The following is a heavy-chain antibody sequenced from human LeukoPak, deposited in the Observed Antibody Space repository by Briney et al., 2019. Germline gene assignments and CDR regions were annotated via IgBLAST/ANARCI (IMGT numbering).Heavy chain of an antibody. Sequence: SESLSLNCAVYGGSFSGYYWSWIRQPPGKGLEWIGEINHSGSTNYNPSLKSRVTISVDTSKNQFSLKLSSVTAADTAVYYCARGSLSQVTHGGYFDYWGQGTLVTVSS. V-gene: IGHV4-34*01. D-gene: IGHD2-21*02. CDR3: ARGSLSQVTHGGYFDY. J-gene: IGHJ4*02. CDR2: INHSGST. CDR1: GGSFSGYY.